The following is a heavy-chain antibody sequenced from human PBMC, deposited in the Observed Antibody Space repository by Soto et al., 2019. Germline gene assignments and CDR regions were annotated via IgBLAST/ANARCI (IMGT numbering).Heavy chain of an antibody. CDR1: GDMFRNSA. J-gene: IGHJ6*02. CDR2: IIPLFRTT. D-gene: IGHD3-10*01. Sequence: VQLVQSGAEVKRPGSSVKVSCKASGDMFRNSAFTWVRQAPGQGLAWMGVIIPLFRTTSVDQNFQGRVTFTADESTRSLYMEVPSLTSEDKAVYYCARARLTNGDPNIYFFYGLDVWGQGTTITVSS. CDR3: ARARLTNGDPNIYFFYGLDV. V-gene: IGHV1-69*01.